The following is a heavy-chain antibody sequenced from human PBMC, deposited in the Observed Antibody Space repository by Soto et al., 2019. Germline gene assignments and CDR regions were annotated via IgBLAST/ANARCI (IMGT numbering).Heavy chain of an antibody. D-gene: IGHD6-13*01. J-gene: IGHJ6*02. V-gene: IGHV3-66*01. Sequence: EVQLVESGGGLVQPGGSLRLSCAASGFTVSSNYMSWVRQAPGKGLEWVSVIYSGGSTYYADSVKGRFTISRDNSKNTLYLQMNSLRAEDTAVYYCAREGAAAGTLDYYYGMDVWGQGTTVTVSS. CDR3: AREGAAAGTLDYYYGMDV. CDR2: IYSGGST. CDR1: GFTVSSNY.